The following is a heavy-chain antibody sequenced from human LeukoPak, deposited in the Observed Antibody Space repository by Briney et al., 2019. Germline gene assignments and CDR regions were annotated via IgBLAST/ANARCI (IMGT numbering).Heavy chain of an antibody. Sequence: SVKVPCKASGGTFSSYAISWVRQAPGQGLEWMGGIIPIFGTANYAQKFQGRVTITTDESTSTAYMELSSLRSEDTAVYYCARDRGHSYGFDYYYYYMDVWGKGTTVTVSS. CDR1: GGTFSSYA. CDR2: IIPIFGTA. V-gene: IGHV1-69*05. J-gene: IGHJ6*03. CDR3: ARDRGHSYGFDYYYYYMDV. D-gene: IGHD5-18*01.